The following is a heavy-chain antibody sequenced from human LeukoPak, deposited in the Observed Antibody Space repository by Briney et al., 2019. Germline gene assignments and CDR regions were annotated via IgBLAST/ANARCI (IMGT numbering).Heavy chain of an antibody. CDR3: AKAATSRNYYDFWSGHPRTDDAFDI. Sequence: GGSLRLSCAASGFTFSSYAMSWVRQAPGKGLEWVSAISGSGGSTYYADSVKGRFTISRDNSKNTLYLQMNSLRAEDTAVYYCAKAATSRNYYDFWSGHPRTDDAFDIWGQGTMVTVSS. V-gene: IGHV3-23*01. J-gene: IGHJ3*02. CDR1: GFTFSSYA. CDR2: ISGSGGST. D-gene: IGHD3-3*01.